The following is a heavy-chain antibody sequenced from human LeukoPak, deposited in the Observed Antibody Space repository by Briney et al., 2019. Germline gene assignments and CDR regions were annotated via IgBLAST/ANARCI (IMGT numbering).Heavy chain of an antibody. CDR2: IYYSGST. J-gene: IGHJ4*02. CDR3: ARSSCSDSSCWRGYFDY. CDR1: GGSISSSSYY. V-gene: IGHV4-39*07. Sequence: PSETLSLTRTVSGGSISSSSYYWGWIRQPPGKGLEWIGSIYYSGSTYYNPSLKSRVTISVDTSKNQFSLKLSSVSAADTAVFYCARSSCSDSSCWRGYFDYWGQGTLVTVSS. D-gene: IGHD2-2*01.